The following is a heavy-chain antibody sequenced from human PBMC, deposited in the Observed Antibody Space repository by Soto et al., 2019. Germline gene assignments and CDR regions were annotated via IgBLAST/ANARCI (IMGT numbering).Heavy chain of an antibody. CDR3: SRRRGPGLFYGTDV. Sequence: PSETLSLTCTVCGASVDFGTYYYIWHRQTPEKGLEWIGYIYFSGATSYNPSLNSRATISMDTPKNQFSLKLDSVTAADSAVYYCSRRRGPGLFYGTDVWGQGTTVTVSS. CDR2: IYFSGAT. J-gene: IGHJ6*02. D-gene: IGHD1-1*01. CDR1: GASVDFGTYY. V-gene: IGHV4-61*01.